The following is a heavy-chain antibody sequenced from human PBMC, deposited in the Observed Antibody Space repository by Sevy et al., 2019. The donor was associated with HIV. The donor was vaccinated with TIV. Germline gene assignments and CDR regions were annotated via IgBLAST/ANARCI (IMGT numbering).Heavy chain of an antibody. CDR3: AKEGYYYDSRSSDWFDP. V-gene: IGHV3-30*18. Sequence: GGSLRLSCAASGFNFSPYAMHWVRQGPGKGLEWVATVSSDGTTRSYVDSIKGRFSLSRDNSKNTLYLQMNNLTPEDNAVYYCAKEGYYYDSRSSDWFDPWGPGALVTVSS. CDR2: VSSDGTTR. J-gene: IGHJ5*02. CDR1: GFNFSPYA. D-gene: IGHD3-22*01.